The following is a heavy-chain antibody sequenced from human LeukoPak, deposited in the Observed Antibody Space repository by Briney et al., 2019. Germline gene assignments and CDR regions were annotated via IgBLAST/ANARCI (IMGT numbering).Heavy chain of an antibody. Sequence: GASVKVSCKASGYTFTSYGISWVRQAPGQGLEWMGWISAYNGNTNYAQKLQGRVTMTTDTSTSTAYMELRSLRSDDTAVYYCARTGYSSPRTLGENYYYYYYYMDVWGKGTTVTVSS. CDR1: GYTFTSYG. J-gene: IGHJ6*03. D-gene: IGHD6-13*01. V-gene: IGHV1-18*01. CDR3: ARTGYSSPRTLGENYYYYYYYMDV. CDR2: ISAYNGNT.